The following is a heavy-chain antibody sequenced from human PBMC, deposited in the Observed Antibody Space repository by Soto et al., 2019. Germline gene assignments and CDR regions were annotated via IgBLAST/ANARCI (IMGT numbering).Heavy chain of an antibody. CDR2: IYHSGST. Sequence: QLQLQESGSGLVKPSQTLSLTCAVSGGSISSGGYSWSWIRQPPGKGLEWIGYIYHSGSTYYNPSLKSRVTISVDRSKNQFSLKLSSVTAADTAVYYCARAHAYCSGGSCRVPWFDPWGQGTLVTVSS. V-gene: IGHV4-30-2*01. CDR1: GGSISSGGYS. CDR3: ARAHAYCSGGSCRVPWFDP. J-gene: IGHJ5*02. D-gene: IGHD2-15*01.